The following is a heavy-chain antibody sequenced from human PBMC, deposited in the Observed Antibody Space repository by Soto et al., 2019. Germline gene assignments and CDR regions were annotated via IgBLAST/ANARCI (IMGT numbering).Heavy chain of an antibody. V-gene: IGHV1-18*01. Sequence: ASVKVSCKASGYTFTNYGINWLRQARGQGIEWMGWFNPKNGNTNYAQTFEGRVTLTTDTSTSTAFMELSNLRSDDTAFYYCARVNFAHGIQLWSFDFWGQGALVTVSS. D-gene: IGHD5-18*01. CDR3: ARVNFAHGIQLWSFDF. CDR1: GYTFTNYG. J-gene: IGHJ4*02. CDR2: FNPKNGNT.